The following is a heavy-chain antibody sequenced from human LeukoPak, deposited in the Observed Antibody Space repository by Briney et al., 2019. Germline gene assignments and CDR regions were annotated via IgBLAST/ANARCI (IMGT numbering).Heavy chain of an antibody. CDR1: GLIFSSYT. V-gene: IGHV3-21*01. Sequence: PGGSLRLSCAASGLIFSSYTMSWVRQAPGKGLEWVSAISSSSSYIYYADSLKGRFTISRDNPKNSLYLQMNSLRAEDTAVYYCARALYDYGDSDAFDIWGQGTMVTVSS. J-gene: IGHJ3*02. D-gene: IGHD4-17*01. CDR2: ISSSSSYI. CDR3: ARALYDYGDSDAFDI.